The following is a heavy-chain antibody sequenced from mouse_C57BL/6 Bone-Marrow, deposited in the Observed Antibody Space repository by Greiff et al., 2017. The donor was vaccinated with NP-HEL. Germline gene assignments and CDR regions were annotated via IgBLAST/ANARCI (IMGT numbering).Heavy chain of an antibody. D-gene: IGHD2-3*01. CDR1: GYTFTSYW. CDR2: IHPSDSDT. CDR3: AIRGIYDGYYLYYFDY. V-gene: IGHV1-74*01. J-gene: IGHJ2*01. Sequence: QVHVKQSGAELVKPGASVKVSCKASGYTFTSYWMHWVKQRPGQGLEWIGRIHPSDSDTNYNQKFKGTATLTVDKSSSTAYMRLSSLTSEDSAVYYCAIRGIYDGYYLYYFDYWGQGTTLTVSS.